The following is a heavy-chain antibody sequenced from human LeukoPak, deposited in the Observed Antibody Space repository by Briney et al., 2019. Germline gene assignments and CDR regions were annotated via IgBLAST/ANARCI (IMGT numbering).Heavy chain of an antibody. CDR2: ISSSSSTI. J-gene: IGHJ4*02. CDR1: VFPFSRYS. Sequence: GGSLRLSCTTSVFPFSRYSMNWVRQAPGKGLEWVSYISSSSSTIYYADSVKGRFTISRDNAKNSLYLQMNSLRAEDTAVYYCARGDYFDYWGQGTLVTVSS. CDR3: ARGDYFDY. V-gene: IGHV3-48*01.